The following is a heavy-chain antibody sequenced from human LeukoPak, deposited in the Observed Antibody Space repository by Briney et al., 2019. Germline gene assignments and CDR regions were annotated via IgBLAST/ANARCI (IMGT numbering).Heavy chain of an antibody. D-gene: IGHD3-3*01. J-gene: IGHJ6*03. V-gene: IGHV3-33*06. CDR3: AKDLRRAISGVVIPVYYYYMDV. CDR2: IWDDGSNK. CDR1: GFTFSSYG. Sequence: GRSLRLSCAASGFTFSSYGMHWVRQAPGKGLECVALIWDDGSNKYYADSVKGRFTISRDTSKNTLYLQMNSLRAEDTAVYYCAKDLRRAISGVVIPVYYYYMDVWGKGTTVTVSS.